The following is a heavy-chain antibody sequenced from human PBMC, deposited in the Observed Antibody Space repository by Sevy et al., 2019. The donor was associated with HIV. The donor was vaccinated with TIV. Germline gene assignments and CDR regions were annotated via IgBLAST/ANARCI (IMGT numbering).Heavy chain of an antibody. Sequence: ASVKVSCKASGGTFSSYAISWVRQAPGQGLEWMGGIIPIFGTANDAQKFQGRVTITADESTSTAYMELSSLRSEDTAVYYCARTPVEMATIGENEKEIWGQGTLVTVSS. CDR1: GGTFSSYA. CDR2: IIPIFGTA. D-gene: IGHD5-12*01. V-gene: IGHV1-69*13. J-gene: IGHJ4*02. CDR3: ARTPVEMATIGENEKEI.